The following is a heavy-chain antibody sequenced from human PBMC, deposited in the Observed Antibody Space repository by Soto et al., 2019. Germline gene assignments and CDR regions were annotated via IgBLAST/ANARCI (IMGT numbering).Heavy chain of an antibody. CDR2: ISHSGTT. D-gene: IGHD3-16*01. CDR1: GGSFSGYY. Sequence: SETLSLTCSVYGGSFSGYYWTWIRQTPGKGLEWIGEISHSGTTNYQPSLTSRVTISADPSKKQFSLNLTSVTAADSGVYYCARHGGYYFDYWGQGAPVTV. J-gene: IGHJ4*02. CDR3: ARHGGYYFDY. V-gene: IGHV4-34*01.